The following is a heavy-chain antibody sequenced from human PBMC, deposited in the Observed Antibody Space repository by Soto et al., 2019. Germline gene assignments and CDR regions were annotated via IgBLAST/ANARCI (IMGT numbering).Heavy chain of an antibody. J-gene: IGHJ4*02. D-gene: IGHD4-17*01. V-gene: IGHV2-5*02. CDR2: IYWDDNE. Sequence: QITLKESGPTLVKPTQTLTLTCTFSGFSLTTQGVHVGWIRQPPGKALEWLALIYWDDNEVYRPSLKNTLTITKDTSKTQVVLTLATVDPVDTATYYCVYRDFGDYVFQFWGQGILVNVSS. CDR1: GFSLTTQGVH. CDR3: VYRDFGDYVFQF.